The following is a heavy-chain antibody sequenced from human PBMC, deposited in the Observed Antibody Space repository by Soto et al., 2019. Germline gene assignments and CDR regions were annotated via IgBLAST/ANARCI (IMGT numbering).Heavy chain of an antibody. J-gene: IGHJ4*02. D-gene: IGHD6-13*01. Sequence: QVQLQESGPGLVKPSQTLSLTCTVSGGSISSGGYYWSWIRQHPGKGLEWIGYIYYIGSTYYNPSLKRRFTIAVDTSKNQFSLKLSSVTAADTAVYYCARGGIAAAAPPDYWGQGTLVTVSS. CDR2: IYYIGST. V-gene: IGHV4-31*03. CDR3: ARGGIAAAAPPDY. CDR1: GGSISSGGYY.